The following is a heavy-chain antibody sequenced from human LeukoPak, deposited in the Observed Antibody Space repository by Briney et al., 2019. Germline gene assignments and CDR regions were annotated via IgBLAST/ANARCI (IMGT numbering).Heavy chain of an antibody. CDR1: GFTFSSYA. Sequence: GSLRLSCAASGFTFSSYAMSWVRQAPGKGLEWVSAISGSGGSTYYADSVRGRFTISRDNSKNTLYLQINSLRAEDTAVYYCAKVFPSYGDYISHWFDYWGQGTLVTVSS. CDR3: AKVFPSYGDYISHWFDY. J-gene: IGHJ4*02. D-gene: IGHD4-17*01. CDR2: ISGSGGST. V-gene: IGHV3-23*01.